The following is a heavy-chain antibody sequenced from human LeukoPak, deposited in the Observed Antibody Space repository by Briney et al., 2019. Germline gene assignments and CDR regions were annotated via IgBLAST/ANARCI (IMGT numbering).Heavy chain of an antibody. CDR2: IYTSGST. D-gene: IGHD3-9*01. CDR1: GGSISSYY. CDR3: ARVIAGYFHRSRWYFDL. Sequence: SETLSLTCTVSGGSISSYYWSWIRQPAGKGLEWIGRIYTSGSTNYNPSLKSRVTMSVDTSKNQFSLKLSSVTAADTAVYYCARVIAGYFHRSRWYFDLWGRGTLVTVSS. V-gene: IGHV4-4*07. J-gene: IGHJ2*01.